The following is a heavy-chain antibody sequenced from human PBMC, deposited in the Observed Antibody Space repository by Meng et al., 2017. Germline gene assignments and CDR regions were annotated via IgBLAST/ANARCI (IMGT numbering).Heavy chain of an antibody. V-gene: IGHV3-7*01. CDR2: IKEDGGKK. J-gene: IGHJ3*02. CDR3: ARDILGGAYDI. CDR1: GFSFSSYW. Sequence: ESLKTPCAASGFSFSSYWMSWVRQAPGKGLEWVANIKEDGGKKFYVDSVKGRFTISRDNTNPSLDLQINSVRVEDTAVYYCARDILGGAYDIWGQGTMVTVSS. D-gene: IGHD3-3*02.